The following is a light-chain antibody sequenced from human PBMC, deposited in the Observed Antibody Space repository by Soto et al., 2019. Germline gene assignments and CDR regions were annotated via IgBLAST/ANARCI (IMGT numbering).Light chain of an antibody. Sequence: QPASVSGSPGQSITISCTGTSSDVGSYNLVSWYQQHPGKAPKLMIYEGSKRPSGVSNRFSGSKSGNTASLTISGLQAEDEADYYCCSYAGSSTFVVFGGGTKVTVL. CDR1: SSDVGSYNL. CDR2: EGS. CDR3: CSYAGSSTFVV. J-gene: IGLJ2*01. V-gene: IGLV2-23*03.